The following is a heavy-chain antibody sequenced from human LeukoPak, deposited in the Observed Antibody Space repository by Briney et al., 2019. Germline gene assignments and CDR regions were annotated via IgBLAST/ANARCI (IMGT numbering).Heavy chain of an antibody. D-gene: IGHD5-12*01. CDR3: AKDKGFYRGATDY. J-gene: IGHJ4*02. CDR2: ISGSGSTI. V-gene: IGHV3-48*03. Sequence: GGSLRLSCAVSASTFSSYEMNWFRQTPGKGLEWVSYISGSGSTIYYADSVKGRFTISRDNAKNALYLQMNSLRAEDTAVYYCAKDKGFYRGATDYWGQGTLVTVSS. CDR1: ASTFSSYE.